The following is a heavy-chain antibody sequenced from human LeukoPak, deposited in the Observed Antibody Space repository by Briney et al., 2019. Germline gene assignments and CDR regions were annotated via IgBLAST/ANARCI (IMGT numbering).Heavy chain of an antibody. J-gene: IGHJ4*02. Sequence: HTGGSLRLSCAASGFTFSSYAMSWVRQAPGKGLEWVSAISGSGGSTYYADSVKGRFTISRDNSKNTLYPQMNSLRAEDTAVYYCAKEAARAWDYDFWSGYYTGFDYWGQGTLVTVSS. CDR2: ISGSGGST. V-gene: IGHV3-23*01. CDR3: AKEAARAWDYDFWSGYYTGFDY. D-gene: IGHD3-3*01. CDR1: GFTFSSYA.